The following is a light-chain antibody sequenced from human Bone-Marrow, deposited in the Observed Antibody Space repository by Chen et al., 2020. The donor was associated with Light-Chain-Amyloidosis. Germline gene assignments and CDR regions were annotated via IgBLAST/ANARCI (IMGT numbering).Light chain of an antibody. J-gene: IGLJ2*01. CDR1: TSNIGTYT. CDR3: AAWDDSLNGVV. CDR2: SDN. V-gene: IGLV1-44*01. Sequence: QSVLSQPPSTSGTPGQRVTISCSGSTSNIGTYTVNWYRQVPGTAPRHLIQSDNQRPSGVPEQFSGSKSGTSASMAISWLQSEDEADYYCAAWDDSLNGVVFGGGTKLTVL.